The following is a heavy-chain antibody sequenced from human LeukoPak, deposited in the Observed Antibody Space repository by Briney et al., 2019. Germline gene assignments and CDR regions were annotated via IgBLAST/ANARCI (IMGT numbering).Heavy chain of an antibody. J-gene: IGHJ4*02. CDR2: INPSGGST. CDR3: ARAERLLRDYYFDY. D-gene: IGHD1-26*01. V-gene: IGHV1-46*01. Sequence: GESLKISCKGSGYTFTGYYMHWVRQAPGQGLEWMGIINPSGGSTSYAQKFQGRVTMTRDTSTSTVYMELSSLRSEDTAVYYCARAERLLRDYYFDYWGQGTLVTVSS. CDR1: GYTFTGYY.